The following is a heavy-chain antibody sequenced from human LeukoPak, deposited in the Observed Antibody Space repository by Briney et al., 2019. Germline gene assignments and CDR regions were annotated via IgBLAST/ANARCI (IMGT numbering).Heavy chain of an antibody. CDR1: GFTFTGYY. V-gene: IGHV1-2*02. CDR3: ARDRQPAADEAFDI. Sequence: YPGRSLRLXCAASGFTFTGYYMHWVRQAPGQGLEWMGWINPNSGGTNYAQKFQGRVTMTRDTSISTAYMELSRLRSDDTAVYYCARDRQPAADEAFDIWGPGTMVTVSS. CDR2: INPNSGGT. D-gene: IGHD2-2*01. J-gene: IGHJ3*02.